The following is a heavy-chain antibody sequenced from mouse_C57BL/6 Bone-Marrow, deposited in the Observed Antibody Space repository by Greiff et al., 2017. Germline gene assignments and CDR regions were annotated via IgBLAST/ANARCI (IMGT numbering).Heavy chain of an antibody. CDR3: ASRGWLSFDY. CDR2: IYPRSGNT. CDR1: GYTFTSYG. D-gene: IGHD2-3*01. J-gene: IGHJ2*01. V-gene: IGHV1-81*01. Sequence: QVHVKQSGAELARPGASVKLSCKASGYTFTSYGISWVKQRTGQGLEWIGEIYPRSGNTYYNEKFKGKATLAADKSSSKAYMELRSLTSEDSAVYFCASRGWLSFDYWGQGTTLTVSS.